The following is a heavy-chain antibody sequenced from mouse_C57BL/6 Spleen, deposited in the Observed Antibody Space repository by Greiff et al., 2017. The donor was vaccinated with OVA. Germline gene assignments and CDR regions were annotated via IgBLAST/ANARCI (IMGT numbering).Heavy chain of an antibody. D-gene: IGHD4-1*01. J-gene: IGHJ2*01. Sequence: DVQLQESGPGLVKPSQSLSLTCSVTGYSITSGYYWNWIRQFPGNKLEWMGYISYDGSNNYNPSLKNRISITRDTSKNQFFLKLNSVTTEDTATYYCARELGHDYWGQGTTLTVSS. V-gene: IGHV3-6*01. CDR3: ARELGHDY. CDR2: ISYDGSN. CDR1: GYSITSGYY.